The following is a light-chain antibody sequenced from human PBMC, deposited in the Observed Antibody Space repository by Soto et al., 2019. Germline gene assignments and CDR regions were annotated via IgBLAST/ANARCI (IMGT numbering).Light chain of an antibody. CDR3: QQYNNWPRT. V-gene: IGKV3-15*01. J-gene: IGKJ1*01. CDR2: DAS. Sequence: EIFMTQSPATLSVSPGQSASLSSRASQSVSTTVAWYHQKPGQAPRLLIYDASTRTTGLPARFSGSGSGTEFTLTISSLQSEDFAVYYCQQYNNWPRTFGQGTKVDIK. CDR1: QSVSTT.